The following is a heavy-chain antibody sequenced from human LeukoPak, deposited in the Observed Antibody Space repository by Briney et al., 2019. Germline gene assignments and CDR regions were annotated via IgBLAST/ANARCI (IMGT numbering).Heavy chain of an antibody. D-gene: IGHD2-2*01. CDR2: INNSRSYI. J-gene: IGHJ6*02. V-gene: IGHV3-21*01. CDR3: ARSRRVPNYKGMDV. Sequence: GGSLRLSCPASGFTFSNYRMSWVRQAPGKGLEWVATINNSRSYIYYADSVRGRFTISRDNARNSLYLQMNSLRAEDTAVYYCARSRRVPNYKGMDVWGQGTTVTVSS. CDR1: GFTFSNYR.